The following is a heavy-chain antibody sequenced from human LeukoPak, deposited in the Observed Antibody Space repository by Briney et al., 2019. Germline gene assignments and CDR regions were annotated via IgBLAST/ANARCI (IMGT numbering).Heavy chain of an antibody. CDR3: ARGLAAAGTRDY. D-gene: IGHD6-13*01. CDR1: SGSFSGYY. Sequence: PSETLSLTCAVYSGSFSGYYWSWIRQPPGKGLEWIGEINHSGSTNYNPSLKSRVTISVDTSKNQFSLKLSSVTAADTAVYYCARGLAAAGTRDYWGQGTLVTVSS. J-gene: IGHJ4*02. V-gene: IGHV4-34*01. CDR2: INHSGST.